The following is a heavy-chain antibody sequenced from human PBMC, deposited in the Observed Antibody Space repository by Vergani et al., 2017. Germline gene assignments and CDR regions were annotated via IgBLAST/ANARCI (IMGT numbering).Heavy chain of an antibody. CDR1: GGSISSYY. D-gene: IGHD3-3*02. J-gene: IGHJ4*02. CDR2: IYYSGST. Sequence: QVQLQESGPGLVKPSETLSLTCTVSGGSISSYYWSWIRQPPGKGLEWIGYIYYSGSTNYNPSLKSRVTISVDTSKNQFSLKLSSVTAADTAVYYRARASRGHFWSGPFYYFDYWGQGTLVTVSS. V-gene: IGHV4-59*01. CDR3: ARASRGHFWSGPFYYFDY.